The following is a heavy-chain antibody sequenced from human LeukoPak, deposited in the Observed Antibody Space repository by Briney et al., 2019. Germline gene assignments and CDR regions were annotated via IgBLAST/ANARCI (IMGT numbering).Heavy chain of an antibody. J-gene: IGHJ3*02. CDR1: GFTVSSNY. CDR3: ARDRDHVGVLGVFDI. CDR2: IYLDGST. D-gene: IGHD3-10*02. Sequence: GGSLRLSCVVSGFTVSSNYMNWVRQAPGKGLEWVSVIYLDGSTYYADSVKGRSAISRDTSKNTLHLQMDSLRAEDTAVYYCARDRDHVGVLGVFDIWGKGKVVTVSS. V-gene: IGHV3-66*01.